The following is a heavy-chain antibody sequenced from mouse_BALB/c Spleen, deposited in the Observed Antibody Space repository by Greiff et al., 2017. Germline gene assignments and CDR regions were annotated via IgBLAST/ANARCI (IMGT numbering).Heavy chain of an antibody. CDR1: GYSFTSYW. J-gene: IGHJ4*01. Sequence: EVQLQQSGTVLARPGASVKMSCKASGYSFTSYWMHWVKQRPGQGLEWIGAIYPGNSDTSYNQKFKGKAKLTAVTSASTAYMELSSLTNEDSAVYYCTEGVRLGYYAMDYWGQGTSVTVSS. V-gene: IGHV1-5*01. CDR2: IYPGNSDT. D-gene: IGHD2-14*01. CDR3: TEGVRLGYYAMDY.